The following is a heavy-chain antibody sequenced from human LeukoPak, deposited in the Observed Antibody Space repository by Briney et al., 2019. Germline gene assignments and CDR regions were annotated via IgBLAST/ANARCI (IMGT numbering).Heavy chain of an antibody. CDR2: INHSGST. V-gene: IGHV4-34*01. CDR1: GGSFSGYS. Sequence: SETLRLTCAVYGGSFSGYSWSWIRQPPGKGLEWIGEINHSGSTNYNPSLKSRVTISVDTSKNQFSLKLSSVTAADTAVYYCASHANSGRHVDYWGQGTLVTVSS. CDR3: ASHANSGRHVDY. J-gene: IGHJ4*02. D-gene: IGHD3-10*01.